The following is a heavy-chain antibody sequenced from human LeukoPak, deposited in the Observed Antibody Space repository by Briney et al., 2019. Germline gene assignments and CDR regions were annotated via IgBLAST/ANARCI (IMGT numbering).Heavy chain of an antibody. V-gene: IGHV4-61*02. CDR2: IYTSGST. J-gene: IGHJ3*02. CDR1: GGSISSGSYY. D-gene: IGHD2-2*02. Sequence: SETLSLTCTVSGGSISSGSYYWSWIRQPAGKGLEWIGRIYTSGSTNYNPSLKSRVTISVDTSKNQFSLKLSSVTAADTAVYYCARETLYCSSTSCYTRDAFDIWGQGTMVTVSS. CDR3: ARETLYCSSTSCYTRDAFDI.